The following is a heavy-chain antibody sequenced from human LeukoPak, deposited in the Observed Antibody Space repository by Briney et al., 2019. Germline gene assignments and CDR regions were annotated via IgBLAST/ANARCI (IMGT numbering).Heavy chain of an antibody. Sequence: PSETLSLTCTVSGGSISSSSYYWGWIRQPPGKGLEWIGSIYYSGSTYYNPSLKSRVTISVDTSKNQFSLKLSSVTAADTAVYYCARDRLYCGGDCYPLPFDYWGQGTLVTVSS. CDR3: ARDRLYCGGDCYPLPFDY. D-gene: IGHD2-21*02. J-gene: IGHJ4*02. CDR2: IYYSGST. CDR1: GGSISSSSYY. V-gene: IGHV4-39*07.